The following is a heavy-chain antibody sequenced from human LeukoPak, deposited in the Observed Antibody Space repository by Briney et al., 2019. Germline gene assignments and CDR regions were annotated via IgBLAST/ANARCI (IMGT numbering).Heavy chain of an antibody. J-gene: IGHJ3*02. D-gene: IGHD3-9*01. V-gene: IGHV4-61*01. CDR2: IYYSGST. CDR3: ARDILTYYDILTGYYGGGAFDI. CDR1: GGSFSSGSYY. Sequence: SETLSLTCTVSGGSFSSGSYYWSWLRQPPGKGLEWIGYIYYSGSTNYNPSLKSRVTISVDTSKNQFSLKLSSVTAADTAVYYCARDILTYYDILTGYYGGGAFDIWGQGTMVTVSS.